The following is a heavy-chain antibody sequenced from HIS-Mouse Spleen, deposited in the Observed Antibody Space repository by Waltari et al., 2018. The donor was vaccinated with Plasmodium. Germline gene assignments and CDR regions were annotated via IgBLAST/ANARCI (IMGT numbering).Heavy chain of an antibody. Sequence: EVQLLESGGGWVQPGGSLRLSCAASGFTVSSYVMMGGRKSPGKGLEWVSSISGSGGSTYYADSVKGRFTISRDNSKNTLYLQMNSLRAEDTAVYYCAKSSKGTGDLWDYWGQGTLVTVSS. CDR1: GFTVSSYV. J-gene: IGHJ4*02. CDR2: ISGSGGST. D-gene: IGHD7-27*01. CDR3: AKSSKGTGDLWDY. V-gene: IGHV3-23*01.